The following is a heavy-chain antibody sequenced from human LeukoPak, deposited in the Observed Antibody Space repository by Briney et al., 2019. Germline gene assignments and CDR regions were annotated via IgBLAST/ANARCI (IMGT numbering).Heavy chain of an antibody. J-gene: IGHJ4*02. CDR2: ISYSGVT. V-gene: IGHV4-31*03. D-gene: IGHD3-22*01. Sequence: SETLSLTCSVSGDSITTVDHQWTWIRQHPGKGLEWIGYISYSGVTHYNPSLKSRISISVDASKNQFSLRLSSVTAADTAIYYCGREKPYYDSSGYIDFWGQGALVTVSS. CDR1: GDSITTVDHQ. CDR3: GREKPYYDSSGYIDF.